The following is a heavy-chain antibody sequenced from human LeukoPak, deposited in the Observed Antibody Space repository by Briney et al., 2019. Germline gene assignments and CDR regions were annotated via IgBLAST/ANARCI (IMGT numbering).Heavy chain of an antibody. CDR2: VSLEGVR. V-gene: IGHV4-4*02. J-gene: IGHJ4*02. CDR3: ARRVENYYDSSGYYSLDY. D-gene: IGHD3-22*01. Sequence: PSGTLSLTCGVSGGSITTTNWWSWVRQFPGQGLQWIGEVSLEGVRNYNPSLTSRVTMSLDRAKNLLSLNLNSVTGADTAVYYCARRVENYYDSSGYYSLDYWGQGTLVTVSS. CDR1: GGSITTTNW.